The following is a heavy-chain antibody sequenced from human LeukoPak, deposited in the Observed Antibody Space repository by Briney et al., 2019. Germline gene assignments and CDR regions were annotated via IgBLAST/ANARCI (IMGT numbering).Heavy chain of an antibody. CDR3: AKEGEDGYTSDY. Sequence: GGSLRPSCAASGFTFSSYGMSWVRQAPGKGLEWVSAISGSGGSTYYADSVKGRFTISRDNSKNTLYLQMNSLRAEDTAVYYCAKEGEDGYTSDYWGQGTLVTVSS. CDR2: ISGSGGST. CDR1: GFTFSSYG. D-gene: IGHD5-24*01. V-gene: IGHV3-23*01. J-gene: IGHJ4*02.